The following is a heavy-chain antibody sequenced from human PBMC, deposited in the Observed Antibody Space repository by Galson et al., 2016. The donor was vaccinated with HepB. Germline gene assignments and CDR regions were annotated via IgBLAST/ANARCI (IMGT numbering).Heavy chain of an antibody. CDR2: IIPIFGST. D-gene: IGHD2-21*01. CDR3: ARNRVDDWDWFDP. V-gene: IGHV1-69*06. CDR1: GGTFSTDT. J-gene: IGHJ5*02. Sequence: SVKVSCKASGGTFSTDTISWVRQAPGQGLEWMGGIIPIFGSTTYARKFQGRVTITADKSTSTAYMELTGLRSEDTAVYYCARNRVDDWDWFDPWGQGTLVTVSS.